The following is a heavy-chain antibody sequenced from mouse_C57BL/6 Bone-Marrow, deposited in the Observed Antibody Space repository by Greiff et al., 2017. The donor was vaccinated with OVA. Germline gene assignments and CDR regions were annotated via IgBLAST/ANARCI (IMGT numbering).Heavy chain of an antibody. Sequence: EVQGVESGGDLVKPGGSLKLSCAASGFTFSSYGMSWVRQTPDKRLEWVATISSGGSYTYYPDSVKGRFTISRDNAKNTLYLQMSRLKSEDTAMYYWARRGGGGLAMDYWGQGTSVTVSS. CDR2: ISSGGSYT. CDR1: GFTFSSYG. CDR3: ARRGGGGLAMDY. V-gene: IGHV5-6*01. D-gene: IGHD3-1*01. J-gene: IGHJ4*01.